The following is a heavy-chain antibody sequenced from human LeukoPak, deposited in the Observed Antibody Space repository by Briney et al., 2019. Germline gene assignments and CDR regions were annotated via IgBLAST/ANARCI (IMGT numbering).Heavy chain of an antibody. V-gene: IGHV5-51*01. CDR2: IFPGDSDT. J-gene: IGHJ4*02. Sequence: GESLKISCKGSGYSFISYWIGWVRQMPWKGLEWIGIIFPGDSDTRYSPSFQGQVTISADKSISTAYLQWSSLKASDSAMYYCARNFEYCGGDCYDYWGQGTLVTVSS. CDR1: GYSFISYW. CDR3: ARNFEYCGGDCYDY. D-gene: IGHD2-21*02.